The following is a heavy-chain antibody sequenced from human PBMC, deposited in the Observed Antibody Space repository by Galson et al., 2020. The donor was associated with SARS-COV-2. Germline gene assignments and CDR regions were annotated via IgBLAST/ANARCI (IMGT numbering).Heavy chain of an antibody. Sequence: SGPTLVKPTHTLTLTCTFSGFPLSTSGVGVGWIRQPPGQALEWHALISWDDDKRYSPSLKSRLTITKDTSKNQVVLTMTNMDPVDTATYYCAHRGSSGWWGDYFDYWGQGTLVTVSS. CDR2: ISWDDDK. CDR1: GFPLSTSGVG. CDR3: AHRGSSGWWGDYFDY. J-gene: IGHJ4*02. V-gene: IGHV2-5*02. D-gene: IGHD6-19*01.